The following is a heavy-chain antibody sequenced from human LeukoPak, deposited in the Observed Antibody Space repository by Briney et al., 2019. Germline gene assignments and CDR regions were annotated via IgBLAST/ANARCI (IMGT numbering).Heavy chain of an antibody. D-gene: IGHD3-10*01. CDR2: IIPIFGTA. CDR3: ASALWEVRGVIIPPDY. Sequence: RPSVKVSCKASGGTFSSYAISWVRQAPGQGLEWMGRIIPIFGTANYAQKCQGRVTITTDESTSTAYMELSSLRSEDTAVYYCASALWEVRGVIIPPDYWGQGTLVTVSS. V-gene: IGHV1-69*05. CDR1: GGTFSSYA. J-gene: IGHJ4*02.